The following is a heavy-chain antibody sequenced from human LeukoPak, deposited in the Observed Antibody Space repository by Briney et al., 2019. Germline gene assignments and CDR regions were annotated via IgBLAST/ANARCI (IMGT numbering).Heavy chain of an antibody. D-gene: IGHD5-12*01. V-gene: IGHV3-30-3*01. CDR2: ISYDGSNK. J-gene: IGHJ4*02. CDR1: GFTFSRYA. Sequence: GGSLRLSCAASGFTFSRYAMHWVRQAPGKGLEWVAVISYDGSNKYYADSVKGRFTISRDSSKNTLYLQMNSLRAEDTAVYYCAKGGPLQWLRFDYWGQGTLVTVSS. CDR3: AKGGPLQWLRFDY.